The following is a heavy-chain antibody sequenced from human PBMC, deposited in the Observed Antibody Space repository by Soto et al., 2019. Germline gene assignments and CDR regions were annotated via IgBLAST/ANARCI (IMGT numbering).Heavy chain of an antibody. Sequence: HPGGSLRLSCAASGFTFGDSAMHWVRQASGKGLEWVGRIRSKPNTDATAYAASVKGRFTISRDDSKNTAYLQMNSLKTEDTAVYYCTRHVDCSGGSCYSGYYYYMDVWGKGTTVT. CDR3: TRHVDCSGGSCYSGYYYYMDV. D-gene: IGHD2-15*01. V-gene: IGHV3-73*01. CDR1: GFTFGDSA. CDR2: IRSKPNTDAT. J-gene: IGHJ6*03.